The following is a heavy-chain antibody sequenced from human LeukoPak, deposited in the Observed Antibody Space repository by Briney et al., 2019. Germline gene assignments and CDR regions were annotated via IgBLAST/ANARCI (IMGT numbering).Heavy chain of an antibody. CDR1: GFTFSSYA. CDR3: ARVQRYGGNSWFDY. V-gene: IGHV3-7*01. D-gene: IGHD4-23*01. J-gene: IGHJ4*02. Sequence: GGSLRLSCAASGFTFSSYAMSWVRQAPGKGLEWVANIKQDGSEKYYVDSVKGRFTISRDNAKNSLYLQMNSLRAEDTAVYYCARVQRYGGNSWFDYWGQGTLVTVSS. CDR2: IKQDGSEK.